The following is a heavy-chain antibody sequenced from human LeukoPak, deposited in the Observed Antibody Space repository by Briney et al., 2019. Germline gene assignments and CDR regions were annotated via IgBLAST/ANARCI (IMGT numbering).Heavy chain of an antibody. Sequence: SETLSLTCTVSGYSISSGYYWGWIRQPPGKGLEWIGSIYHSGSTYYNPSLKSRVTISVDTSKNQFSLKLSSVTAADTAVYYCASHYDILTGYYPSFDYWGQGTLVTVSS. V-gene: IGHV4-38-2*02. CDR1: GYSISSGYY. CDR3: ASHYDILTGYYPSFDY. CDR2: IYHSGST. J-gene: IGHJ4*02. D-gene: IGHD3-9*01.